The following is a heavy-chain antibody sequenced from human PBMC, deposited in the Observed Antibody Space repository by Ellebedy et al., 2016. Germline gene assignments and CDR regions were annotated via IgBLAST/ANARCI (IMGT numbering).Heavy chain of an antibody. D-gene: IGHD4-17*01. V-gene: IGHV4-59*12. J-gene: IGHJ4*02. CDR2: IFYSGSA. CDR3: ARDPAGDYGY. Sequence: SETLSLXCAVYGGSFSGYYCSWIWQPPGRGLEWIGYIFYSGSAKYNPSLKSRVTISVDSSKNQISLKLTSVTAADTAVYYCARDPAGDYGYWGQGALVTVS. CDR1: GGSFSGYY.